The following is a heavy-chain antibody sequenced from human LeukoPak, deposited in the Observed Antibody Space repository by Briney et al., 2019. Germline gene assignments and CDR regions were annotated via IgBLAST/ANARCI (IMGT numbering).Heavy chain of an antibody. J-gene: IGHJ5*02. CDR1: GFTLSNYS. D-gene: IGHD3-10*01. CDR3: VRGVYASGSSP. CDR2: IISDGSS. Sequence: GGSLRLSCEASGFTLSNYSMYWVRQAPGKGLVWVSRIISDGSSNYADSVKGRFTISRDNAKNTLYLQMTSLRAEDTAVYYCVRGVYASGSSPWGQGTLVTVSS. V-gene: IGHV3-74*01.